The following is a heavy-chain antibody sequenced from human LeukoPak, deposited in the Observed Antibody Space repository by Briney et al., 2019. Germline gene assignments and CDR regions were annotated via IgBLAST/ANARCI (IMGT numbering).Heavy chain of an antibody. CDR1: GFTFDDYT. V-gene: IGHV3-43*01. CDR3: AKGNDYYYYMDV. J-gene: IGHJ6*03. CDR2: ISWDGGST. Sequence: AGGSLRLSCAASGFTFDDYTMHWVRQAPGKGLEWVSLISWDGGSTYYADSVKGRFTISRDNSKNSLYLQMNSLRTEDTALYYCAKGNDYYYYMDVWGKGTTVTVSS.